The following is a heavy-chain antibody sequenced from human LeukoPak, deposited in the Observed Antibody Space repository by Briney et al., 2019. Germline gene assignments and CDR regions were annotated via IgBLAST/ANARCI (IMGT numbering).Heavy chain of an antibody. D-gene: IGHD4-23*01. J-gene: IGHJ6*03. V-gene: IGHV4-59*01. CDR1: GGSISSYY. CDR2: IYYSGST. CDR3: ARGRYDYGGNSPGPYYYYYYMDV. Sequence: PSETLSLTCTVSGGSISSYYWSWIRQPPGKGLEWIGYIYYSGSTNYNPSLKSRVTISVDTSKNQFSLKLSSVTAADTAVYYCARGRYDYGGNSPGPYYYYYYMDVWGKGTTVTISS.